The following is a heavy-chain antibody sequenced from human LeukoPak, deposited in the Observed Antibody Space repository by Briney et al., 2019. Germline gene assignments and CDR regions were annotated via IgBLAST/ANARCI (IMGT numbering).Heavy chain of an antibody. CDR3: ARGLGYLDAFDI. D-gene: IGHD5-12*01. CDR2: IYFTGST. CDR1: GASIRTYY. J-gene: IGHJ3*02. Sequence: PSETLSLTCTVSGASIRTYYWGWIRQPPGKGLEWIGNIYFTGSTYYSSSLKSRVTISVDTSKNQFSLKLSSVTAADTAVYYCARGLGYLDAFDIWGQGTMVTVSS. V-gene: IGHV4-59*12.